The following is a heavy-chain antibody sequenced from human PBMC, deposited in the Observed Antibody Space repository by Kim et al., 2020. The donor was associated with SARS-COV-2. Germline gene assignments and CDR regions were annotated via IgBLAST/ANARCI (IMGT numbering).Heavy chain of an antibody. J-gene: IGHJ6*02. CDR1: GYTFTSYY. CDR2: IKPSGGST. D-gene: IGHD4-4*01. Sequence: ASVKVSCKASGYTFTSYYMHWVRQAPGQGLEWMGIIKPSGGSTSYAQKFQGRVTMTRDTSTSTVYMELSSLRSEDTAVYYCARDLTTVTAVTGYYYYGMDVWGQGTTVTVSS. CDR3: ARDLTTVTAVTGYYYYGMDV. V-gene: IGHV1-46*01.